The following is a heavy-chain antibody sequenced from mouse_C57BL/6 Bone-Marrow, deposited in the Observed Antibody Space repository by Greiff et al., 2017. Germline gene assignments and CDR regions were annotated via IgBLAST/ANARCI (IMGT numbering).Heavy chain of an antibody. V-gene: IGHV1-69*01. Sequence: VKLQQPGAELVMPGASVKLSCKASGYTFTSYWMHWVKQRPGQGLEWIGEIDPSDSYTNYNQKFKGKSTLTVDKSSSTAYMQLSSLTSEDSAVYYCARSEDYFDYWGQGTTLTVSS. CDR2: IDPSDSYT. CDR1: GYTFTSYW. J-gene: IGHJ2*01. CDR3: ARSEDYFDY.